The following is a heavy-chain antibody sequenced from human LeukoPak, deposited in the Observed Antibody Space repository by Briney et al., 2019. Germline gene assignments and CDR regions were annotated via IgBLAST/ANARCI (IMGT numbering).Heavy chain of an antibody. V-gene: IGHV4-34*01. J-gene: IGHJ4*02. Sequence: EPSETLSLTCAVYGGSFSGYYWSWIRQPPGKGLEWIGEINHSGSTNYNPSLKSRVTISVDTSKNQFSLKLSSVTAADTAVYYCAKDANYYDFDDWGQGTLVTVSS. CDR1: GGSFSGYY. CDR3: AKDANYYDFDD. CDR2: INHSGST. D-gene: IGHD3-22*01.